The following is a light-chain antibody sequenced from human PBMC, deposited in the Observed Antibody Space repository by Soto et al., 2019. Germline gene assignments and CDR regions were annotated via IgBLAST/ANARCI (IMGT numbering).Light chain of an antibody. Sequence: QSALTQPPSASGSPGQSVTISCTGTSSDVGGYNYVSWYQHHPGKAPKLMIYEVSKWPSGVPDRFSGSKSGNTASLTVSGLQAEDEADYYCSSYAGSNNLIFGGGTKLTVL. CDR3: SSYAGSNNLI. V-gene: IGLV2-8*01. CDR1: SSDVGGYNY. CDR2: EVS. J-gene: IGLJ2*01.